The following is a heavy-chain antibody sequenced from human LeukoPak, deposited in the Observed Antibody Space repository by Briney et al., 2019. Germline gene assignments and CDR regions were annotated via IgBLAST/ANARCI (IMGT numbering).Heavy chain of an antibody. D-gene: IGHD6-19*01. J-gene: IGHJ4*02. CDR2: ISSSSRYI. CDR1: GFTFSSYS. CDR3: ARAGIAVAGDDY. Sequence: PGGSLRLSCAASGFTFSSYSMNWVRQAPGKGLEWVSSISSSSRYIYYADSVKGRFTISRDNAKNSLYLQMNSLRAEDTAVYYCARAGIAVAGDDYWGQGTLFTASS. V-gene: IGHV3-21*01.